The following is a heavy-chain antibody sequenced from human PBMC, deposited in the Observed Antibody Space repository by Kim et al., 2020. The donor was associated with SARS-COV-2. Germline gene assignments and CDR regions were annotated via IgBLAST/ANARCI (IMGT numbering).Heavy chain of an antibody. CDR3: ASENYYYGSGRRGPLDY. V-gene: IGHV3-30*04. Sequence: GGSLRLSCAASGFTFSSYAMHWVRQAPGKGLEWVAVISYDGSNKYYADSVKGRFTISRDNSKNTLYLQMNSLRAEDTAVYYCASENYYYGSGRRGPLDYWGQGTLVTVSS. D-gene: IGHD3-10*01. CDR1: GFTFSSYA. CDR2: ISYDGSNK. J-gene: IGHJ4*02.